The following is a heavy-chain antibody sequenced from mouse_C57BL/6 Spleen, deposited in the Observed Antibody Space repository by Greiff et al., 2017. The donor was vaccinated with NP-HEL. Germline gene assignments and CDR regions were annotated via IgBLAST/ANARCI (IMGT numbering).Heavy chain of an antibody. V-gene: IGHV1-22*01. CDR3: APYYYGLAMDY. CDR2: INPNNGGT. D-gene: IGHD1-1*01. CDR1: GYTFTDYN. Sequence: EVQLVESGPELVKPGASVKMSCKASGYTFTDYNMHWVKQSHGKSLEWIGYINPNNGGTSYNQKFKGKATLTVNKSSSTAYMELRSLTSEDSAVYYCAPYYYGLAMDYWGQGTSVTVSS. J-gene: IGHJ4*01.